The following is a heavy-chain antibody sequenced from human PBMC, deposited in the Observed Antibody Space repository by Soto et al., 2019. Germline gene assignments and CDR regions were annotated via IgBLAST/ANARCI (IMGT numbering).Heavy chain of an antibody. CDR2: IWYDGSNE. V-gene: IGHV3-33*01. D-gene: IGHD3-9*01. J-gene: IGHJ4*02. CDR1: GFTFSDYG. CDR3: AAINYDIFTGYFSDY. Sequence: QVQLVESGGGVVQPGRSLRLSCAASGFTFSDYGIHWVRQAPGKGLEWVALIWYDGSNEYYADSVKGRFTISRDNSKNPLYLQMNSLRAEDTAVYSCAAINYDIFTGYFSDYWGQGTLVTVSS.